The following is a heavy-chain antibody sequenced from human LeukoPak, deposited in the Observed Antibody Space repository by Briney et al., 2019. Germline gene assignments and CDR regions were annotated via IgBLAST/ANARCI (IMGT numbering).Heavy chain of an antibody. CDR3: ASDLGITSVYNWFDP. J-gene: IGHJ5*02. V-gene: IGHV4-4*07. D-gene: IGHD3-22*01. Sequence: SETLSLTCTVAGGSISRYYWSWIRQPAGKGLEWIGRIYTSGSTNYNPSLKSRVTMSVDTSKNQFSLKLSSVTAADTAVYYCASDLGITSVYNWFDPWGQGTLVTVSS. CDR1: GGSISRYY. CDR2: IYTSGST.